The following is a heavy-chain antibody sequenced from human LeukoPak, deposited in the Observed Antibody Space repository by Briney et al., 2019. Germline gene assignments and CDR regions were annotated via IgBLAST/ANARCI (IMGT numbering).Heavy chain of an antibody. D-gene: IGHD4-17*01. Sequence: KPSETLSLTCAVYGGSFSGYYWSWIRQPPGKGLEWIGEINHSGSTNYNPSLKSRVTISVDTSKNQFSLKLSSVTAADTAVYYCARALGITVTQVAVFDYWGQGTLVTVSP. CDR1: GGSFSGYY. CDR3: ARALGITVTQVAVFDY. CDR2: INHSGST. V-gene: IGHV4-34*01. J-gene: IGHJ4*02.